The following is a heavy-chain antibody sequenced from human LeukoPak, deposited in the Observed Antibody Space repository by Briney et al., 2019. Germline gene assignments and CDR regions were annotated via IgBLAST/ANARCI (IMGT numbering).Heavy chain of an antibody. CDR1: GYTFTSHD. V-gene: IGHV1-8*01. D-gene: IGHD1-26*01. Sequence: ASVKVSCKASGYTFTSHDINWVRQATGQGLEWVGYINPNSGNTGYAQKFQGRVTLTRDTSIKTAYMELTSLISEDTAVCYCTRVPRESYSHWGQGTLVTVSS. CDR2: INPNSGNT. CDR3: TRVPRESYSH. J-gene: IGHJ4*02.